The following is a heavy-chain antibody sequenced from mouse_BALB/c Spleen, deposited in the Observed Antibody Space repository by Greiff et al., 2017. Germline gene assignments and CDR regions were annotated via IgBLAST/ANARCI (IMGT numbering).Heavy chain of an antibody. CDR1: GYTFSSYW. D-gene: IGHD1-1*01. J-gene: IGHJ2*01. CDR2: ILPGSGST. V-gene: IGHV1-9*01. Sequence: VKLMESGAELMKPGASVKISCKATGYTFSSYWIEWVKQRPGHGLEWIGEILPGSGSTNYNEKFKGKATFTADTSSNTAYMQLSSLTSEDSAVYYCARIGSRYYFDYWGQGTTLTVSS. CDR3: ARIGSRYYFDY.